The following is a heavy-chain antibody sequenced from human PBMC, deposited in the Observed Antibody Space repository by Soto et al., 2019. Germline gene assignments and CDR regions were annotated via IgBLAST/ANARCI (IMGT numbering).Heavy chain of an antibody. CDR2: INHSGST. J-gene: IGHJ4*02. CDR3: ARVRAKLRFWGYFDY. CDR1: GGSFSGYY. V-gene: IGHV4-34*01. Sequence: QVQLQQCGAGLLKPSETLSLTCAVYGGSFSGYYWSWIRQPPGKGLEWIGEINHSGSTNYNPSLKSRVTISVDTSKNQFSLKLSSVTAADTAVYYCARVRAKLRFWGYFDYWGQGTLVTVSS. D-gene: IGHD3-3*01.